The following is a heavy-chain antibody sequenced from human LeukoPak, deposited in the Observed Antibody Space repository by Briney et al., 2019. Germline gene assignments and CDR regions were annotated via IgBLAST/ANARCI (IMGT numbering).Heavy chain of an antibody. V-gene: IGHV4-39*07. CDR1: GGSISTSNYY. J-gene: IGHJ4*02. Sequence: SETLSLTCTVSGGSISTSNYYWGWIRQPPGKGLEWIGEIYHSGSTNYNPSLKSRVTISVDKSKNQFSLKLSSVTAADTAVYYCARDAYYYDSSGSFFDYWGQGTLVTVSS. D-gene: IGHD3-22*01. CDR3: ARDAYYYDSSGSFFDY. CDR2: IYHSGST.